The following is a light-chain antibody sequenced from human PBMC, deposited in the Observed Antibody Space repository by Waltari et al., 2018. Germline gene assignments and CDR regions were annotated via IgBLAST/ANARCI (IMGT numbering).Light chain of an antibody. CDR3: LQYNHWPPWT. Sequence: EIEMTQSPATLSVSPGERATLSCRASQSVGSKLAWDQQKPGQAPRLLIYDAYTRATGIPARVTGSGSGTEFTLTISSLQSEDFAVYHCLQYNHWPPWTFGQGTKVEIK. CDR2: DAY. CDR1: QSVGSK. J-gene: IGKJ1*01. V-gene: IGKV3-15*01.